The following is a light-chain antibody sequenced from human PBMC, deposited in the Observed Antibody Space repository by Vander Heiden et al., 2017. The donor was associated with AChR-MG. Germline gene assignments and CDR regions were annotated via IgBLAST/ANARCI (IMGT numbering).Light chain of an antibody. V-gene: IGLV3-19*01. J-gene: IGLJ2*01. CDR1: ILRSYD. Sequence: SSELTQDSAVSVALGQTVRITCPGDILRSYDAGWYHQKPGQAPVLVMYGKTKRPSGIPDRFSGSSSGNTASLTITGTQAEDEGDYYCNSRESSGNLRIIFGGGTKLTVL. CDR3: NSRESSGNLRII. CDR2: GKT.